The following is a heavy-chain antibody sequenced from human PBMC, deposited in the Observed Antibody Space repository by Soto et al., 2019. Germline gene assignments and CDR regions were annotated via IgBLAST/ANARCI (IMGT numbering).Heavy chain of an antibody. D-gene: IGHD3-10*01. V-gene: IGHV1-69*02. Sequence: QVQLVQSGAEMKKPGSSVKVSCKASGDTFSFYTINWVRQAPELGLEWVGRINPILSMSNYAQKFQGRVTMTADKSTSTAYMELRSLRFEDTAIYYCATSYGSGYRAFDYWGQGALVTVSS. CDR2: INPILSMS. J-gene: IGHJ4*02. CDR1: GDTFSFYT. CDR3: ATSYGSGYRAFDY.